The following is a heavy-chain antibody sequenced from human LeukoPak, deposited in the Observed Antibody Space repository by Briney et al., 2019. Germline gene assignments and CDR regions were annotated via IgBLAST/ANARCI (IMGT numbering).Heavy chain of an antibody. J-gene: IGHJ6*03. Sequence: GESLEISCKGSRGTFTNYYIAWVRQVPGKGLEWMGIIFPGDSYTQYGPSFQRQVTISVDKSITTAYLQWSSLKASDTAMYFCARLRGISGTIFYYYYMDVWGKGTTVTVSS. V-gene: IGHV5-51*01. CDR3: ARLRGISGTIFYYYYMDV. CDR1: RGTFTNYY. D-gene: IGHD1-7*01. CDR2: IFPGDSYT.